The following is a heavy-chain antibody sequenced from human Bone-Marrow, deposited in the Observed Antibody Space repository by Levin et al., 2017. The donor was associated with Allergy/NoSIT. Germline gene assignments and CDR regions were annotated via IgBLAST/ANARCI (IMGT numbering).Heavy chain of an antibody. CDR3: ARSGSNHNVDS. Sequence: GASVKVSCKTSGYTFTVYYMHWVRQAPGQGLEWMGRINPSTGVTDYVQKFQGRVTMTRDTSISTAYMELSSLRSDDTAVYYCARSGSNHNVDSWGQGTLVTVSS. CDR1: GYTFTVYY. J-gene: IGHJ4*02. D-gene: IGHD1-14*01. V-gene: IGHV1-2*06. CDR2: INPSTGVT.